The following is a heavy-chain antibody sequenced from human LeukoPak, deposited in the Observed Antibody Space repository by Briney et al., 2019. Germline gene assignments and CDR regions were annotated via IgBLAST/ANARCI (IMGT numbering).Heavy chain of an antibody. D-gene: IGHD6-19*01. CDR1: GFTFSSYA. J-gene: IGHJ4*02. V-gene: IGHV3-30*04. CDR3: ARMGYSSGWYRG. CDR2: ISYDGSNK. Sequence: PGGSLRLSCAASGFTFSSYAMHWVRQAPGKGLEWVAVISYDGSNKYYADSVKGRFTISRDNSKNTLYLQMNSLRAEDTAVYYCARMGYSSGWYRGWGQGTLVTVSS.